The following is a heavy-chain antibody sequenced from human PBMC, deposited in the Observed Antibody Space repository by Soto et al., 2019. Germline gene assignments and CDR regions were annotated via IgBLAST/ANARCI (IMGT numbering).Heavy chain of an antibody. CDR1: GYTFTSYG. Sequence: QVQLVQSGAEVKKPGASVKVSCKASGYTFTSYGISWVRQAPGQGLEWMGWISAYNGNTNYAQKLQGRVTMTTDTATSKDYMELRSLRSDDTAVYYCARAASIAANMRGMDVWGQVTTVTVSS. CDR2: ISAYNGNT. D-gene: IGHD6-6*01. J-gene: IGHJ6*02. V-gene: IGHV1-18*01. CDR3: ARAASIAANMRGMDV.